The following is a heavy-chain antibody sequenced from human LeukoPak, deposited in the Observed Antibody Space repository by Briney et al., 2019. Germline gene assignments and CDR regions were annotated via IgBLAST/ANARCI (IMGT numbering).Heavy chain of an antibody. D-gene: IGHD2-2*01. CDR2: IYSGGST. CDR3: AREDEVVDAFDI. J-gene: IGHJ3*02. Sequence: GGSLRLSCAASGFTVSSNYMSWVRQAPGKGLEWVSVIYSGGSTYYADSVKGRFTISRDNSKNTLYLQMNSLRAEDTAVYYCAREDEVVDAFDIWGQGTMVTVSS. V-gene: IGHV3-53*01. CDR1: GFTVSSNY.